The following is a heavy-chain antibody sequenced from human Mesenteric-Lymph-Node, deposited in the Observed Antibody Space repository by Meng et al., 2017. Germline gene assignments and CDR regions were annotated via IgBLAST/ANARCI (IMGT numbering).Heavy chain of an antibody. CDR1: GGSLSGRNW. CDR3: ARIGAYCGGDCYHPR. J-gene: IGHJ4*02. D-gene: IGHD2-21*02. CDR2: IYHSGST. V-gene: IGHV4-4*02. Sequence: QGQLTGSGPGRVKPSGTLSLTCAVSGGSLSGRNWWSWVRQPPGKGLEWIGEIYHSGSTNYNPSLKSRVTISVDESKNQFSLRLSSVTAADTAVYYCARIGAYCGGDCYHPRWGQGTLVTVSS.